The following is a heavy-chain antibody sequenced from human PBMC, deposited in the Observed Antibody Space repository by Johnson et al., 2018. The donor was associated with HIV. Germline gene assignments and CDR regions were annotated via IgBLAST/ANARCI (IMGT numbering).Heavy chain of an antibody. CDR2: ISYDGSNK. J-gene: IGHJ3*02. Sequence: QVQLVESGGGVVQPGRSLRLSCAASGFTSSSYAMHWVRQAPGKGLEWVAVISYDGSNKYYADSVKGRFTISRDNSKNTLYLQMNSLRAEDTAVYYCARDEGIVVVSHAFDIWGQVTMVTVSS. V-gene: IGHV3-30-3*01. CDR1: GFTSSSYA. CDR3: ARDEGIVVVSHAFDI. D-gene: IGHD3-22*01.